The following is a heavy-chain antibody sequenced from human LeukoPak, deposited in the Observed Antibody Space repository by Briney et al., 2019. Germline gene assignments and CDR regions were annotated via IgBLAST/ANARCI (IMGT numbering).Heavy chain of an antibody. CDR1: GFTFSSYS. CDR2: ISSSSSYI. Sequence: PGGSLRLSCAASGFTFSSYSMNWVRQAPGKGLEWVSSISSSSSYIYYADSVKGRFTISRNNAKTSLYLQMNRLRAEDTAVYYCARGSYGSGSSNFDYWGQGTLVTVSS. CDR3: ARGSYGSGSSNFDY. D-gene: IGHD3-10*01. V-gene: IGHV3-21*01. J-gene: IGHJ4*02.